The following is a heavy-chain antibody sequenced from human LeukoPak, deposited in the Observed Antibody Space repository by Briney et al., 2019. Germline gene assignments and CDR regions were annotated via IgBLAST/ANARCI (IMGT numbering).Heavy chain of an antibody. D-gene: IGHD2-8*01. V-gene: IGHV3-21*01. Sequence: GGSLRLSCAASGFSFSSYSMNCVRQAPGKGLEWVSAITSSSSYIYYADSVKGRFTISRDDAKNSLFLQMNSLRAEDTAVYYCARGCSDGVCYRDFWGQGTPVTVSS. CDR3: ARGCSDGVCYRDF. J-gene: IGHJ4*02. CDR1: GFSFSSYS. CDR2: ITSSSSYI.